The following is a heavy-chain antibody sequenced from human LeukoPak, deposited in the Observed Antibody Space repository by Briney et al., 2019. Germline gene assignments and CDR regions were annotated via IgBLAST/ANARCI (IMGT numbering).Heavy chain of an antibody. J-gene: IGHJ4*02. V-gene: IGHV3-21*01. D-gene: IGHD3-9*01. CDR1: GFTFSSYS. CDR3: ARDTNFDWLLSSSFDY. CDR2: ISSSSSYI. Sequence: GVSLRLSCAASGFTFSSYSMNWVRQAPGKGLEWVSSISSSSSYIYYADSVKGRFTISRDNAKNSLYLQMNSLRAEDTAVYYCARDTNFDWLLSSSFDYWGQGTLVTVSS.